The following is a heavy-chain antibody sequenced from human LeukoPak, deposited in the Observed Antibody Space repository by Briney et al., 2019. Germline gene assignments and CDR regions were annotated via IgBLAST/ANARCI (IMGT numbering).Heavy chain of an antibody. V-gene: IGHV3-7*03. D-gene: IGHD6-19*01. Sequence: GGSLRLSCAASGFSFRTYWMSWVRQAPGKGLEWVALINPDGTERYYVDSVKGRFTISRDNAKNSLDLQMDSLRAEDTAMYSCARDLAAVPGPRMDVWGQGTTVTVSS. CDR3: ARDLAAVPGPRMDV. J-gene: IGHJ6*02. CDR1: GFSFRTYW. CDR2: INPDGTER.